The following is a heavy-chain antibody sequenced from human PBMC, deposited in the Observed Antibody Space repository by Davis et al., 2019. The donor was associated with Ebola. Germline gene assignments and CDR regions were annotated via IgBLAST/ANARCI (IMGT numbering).Heavy chain of an antibody. CDR3: AKQRGVGAIDYDY. V-gene: IGHV3-23*01. D-gene: IGHD1-26*01. CDR2: ISSGGGAP. CDR1: GFTFSEHY. J-gene: IGHJ4*02. Sequence: GESLKISCAASGFTFSEHYMDWVRQAPGKGLEWASDISSGGGAPYYADSVKGRFTTFRDNPKNTLYLQMNSLRADDTAVYYCAKQRGVGAIDYDYWGRGTVVTVSS.